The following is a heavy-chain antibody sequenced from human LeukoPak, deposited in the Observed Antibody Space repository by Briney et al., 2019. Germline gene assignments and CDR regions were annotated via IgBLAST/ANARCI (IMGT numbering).Heavy chain of an antibody. V-gene: IGHV4-38-2*02. Sequence: SETLSLTCTVSGYSISSGYFWGWVRQPPGKGLEWIGSVYHSGTTYYSSSLKSRVTISVDTSKNQYSLEVSSVTAADTAVYYCARGQGIGAVAFDYWGQGTLVTVSS. J-gene: IGHJ4*02. D-gene: IGHD2-15*01. CDR2: VYHSGTT. CDR3: ARGQGIGAVAFDY. CDR1: GYSISSGYF.